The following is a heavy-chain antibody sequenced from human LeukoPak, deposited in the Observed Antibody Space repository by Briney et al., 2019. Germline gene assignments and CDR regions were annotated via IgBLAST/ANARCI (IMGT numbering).Heavy chain of an antibody. CDR1: GFIFGDYG. D-gene: IGHD6-19*01. V-gene: IGHV3-49*05. J-gene: IGHJ4*02. Sequence: KSGGSLRLSCTASGFIFGDYGISWFRQAPGKGLEWVGFIRSKTFGGTADYAASVKCRFAISRADSKSIAYLKMISLRTEDTAVYHCARRWYSNGCPNVDCWGEGALVTVSS. CDR2: IRSKTFGGTA. CDR3: ARRWYSNGCPNVDC.